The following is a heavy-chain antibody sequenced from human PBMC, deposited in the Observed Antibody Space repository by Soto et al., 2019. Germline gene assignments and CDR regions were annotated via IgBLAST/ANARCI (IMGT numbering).Heavy chain of an antibody. CDR1: GYTFTSYY. D-gene: IGHD2-2*01. CDR2: INPSGGSK. J-gene: IGHJ4*02. CDR3: ASGGSTRFDY. V-gene: IGHV1-46*03. Sequence: QVQLVQSGAEVKKPGASVEDSCKASGYTFTSYYMHWVRQAPGQGLEWMGIINPSGGSKSYAQKFQGRVTMTRETSTSTVYMELSSLRSEDTAVYYCASGGSTRFDYWGQGTLVTVSS.